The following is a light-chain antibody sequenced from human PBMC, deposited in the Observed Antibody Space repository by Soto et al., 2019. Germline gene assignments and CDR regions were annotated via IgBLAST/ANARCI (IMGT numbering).Light chain of an antibody. Sequence: QSVLTQPRSVSGSPGQSVTVSCTGTSSDVGGYNYVSWYRQYPGEAPKLLIYDVTERLSGVPDRFSGPKSGNTASLTISGLQAEDEADYYCCSYAGGHIHYIIGTGTKVTVL. CDR1: SSDVGGYNY. CDR2: DVT. V-gene: IGLV2-11*01. CDR3: CSYAGGHIHYI. J-gene: IGLJ1*01.